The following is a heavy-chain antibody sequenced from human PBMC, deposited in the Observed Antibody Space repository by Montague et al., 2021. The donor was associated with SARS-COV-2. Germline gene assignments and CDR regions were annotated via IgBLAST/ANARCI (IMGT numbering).Heavy chain of an antibody. D-gene: IGHD2-2*03. CDR2: INYGGST. CDR3: ARGAPGY. J-gene: IGHJ4*02. CDR1: GGSFSDCH. V-gene: IGHV4-34*01. Sequence: SETLSLTCAVYGGSFSDCHWTWIRRSLGRGLEWIGQINYGGSTKYNPSLRSRVTISIDTSKNQFSLKLTSVTAADTAVYYCARGAPGYWGQGTLVTVSS.